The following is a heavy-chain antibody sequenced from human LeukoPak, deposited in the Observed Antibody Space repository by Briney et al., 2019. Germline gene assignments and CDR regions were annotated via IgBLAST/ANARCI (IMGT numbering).Heavy chain of an antibody. J-gene: IGHJ4*02. CDR2: ISYDGSNK. CDR3: AKESRDGYNFDY. CDR1: GFSLSLYN. D-gene: IGHD5-24*01. Sequence: GGSLRLSCAASGFSLSLYNVDWVRQAPGKGLEWVAVISYDGSNKYYADSVKGRFTISRDNSKNTLYLQMNSLRAEDTAVYYCAKESRDGYNFDYWGQGTLVTVSS. V-gene: IGHV3-30*18.